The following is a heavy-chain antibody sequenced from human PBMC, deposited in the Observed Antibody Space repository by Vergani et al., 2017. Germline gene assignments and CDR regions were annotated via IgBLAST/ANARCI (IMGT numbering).Heavy chain of an antibody. V-gene: IGHV4-4*07. J-gene: IGHJ6*02. D-gene: IGHD5-18*01. Sequence: QVQLQESGPGLVKPSETLSLTCTVSGGSISSYYWSWIRQPAGKGLEWIGRIYTSGSTNYNPSLKKRVTMSVDPSKNQFSLKLSSVTAADTAVYYCARDPAVDTAMVPYYYYGMDVWGQGTTVTVSS. CDR2: IYTSGST. CDR1: GGSISSYY. CDR3: ARDPAVDTAMVPYYYYGMDV.